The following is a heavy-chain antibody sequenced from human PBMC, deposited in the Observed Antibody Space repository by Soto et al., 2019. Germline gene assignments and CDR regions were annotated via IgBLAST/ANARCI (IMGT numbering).Heavy chain of an antibody. CDR1: GYSFTSYW. D-gene: IGHD2-15*01. CDR2: IDPSDSYT. Sequence: LKISCKGSGYSFTSYWISWVRQMPGKGLEWMGRIDPSDSYTNYSPSFQGHVTISADKSISTAYLQWSSLKASDTAMYYCARRPAYCSGGSCYYGMDVWGQGTTVTVSS. J-gene: IGHJ6*02. V-gene: IGHV5-10-1*01. CDR3: ARRPAYCSGGSCYYGMDV.